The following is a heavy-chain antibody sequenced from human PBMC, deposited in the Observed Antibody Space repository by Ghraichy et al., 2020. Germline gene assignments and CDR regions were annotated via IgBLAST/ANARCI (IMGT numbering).Heavy chain of an antibody. CDR1: GYTLTELS. D-gene: IGHD3-16*01. V-gene: IGHV1-24*01. CDR3: ATVGYRFSAPIPLMSAGGLRD. J-gene: IGHJ4*02. CDR2: FDPEDGET. Sequence: ASVKVSCKVSGYTLTELSMHWVRQAPGKGLEWMGGFDPEDGETIYAQKFQGRVTMTEDTSTDTAYMELSSLRSEDTAVYYCATVGYRFSAPIPLMSAGGLRDWGQGTLVTVSS.